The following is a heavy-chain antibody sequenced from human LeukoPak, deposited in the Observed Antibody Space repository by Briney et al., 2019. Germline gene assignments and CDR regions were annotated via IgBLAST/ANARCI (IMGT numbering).Heavy chain of an antibody. J-gene: IGHJ6*03. V-gene: IGHV4-34*01. Sequence: SETLSLTCGVYGGSFSAYSWTWIRQPPGKGLEWIGEINHSGSTNYNPSLKSRVTISADTSKNQFSLKLSSVTAADTAVYYCARRPGYMDVWGKGTTVTVSS. CDR1: GGSFSAYS. CDR2: INHSGST. CDR3: ARRPGYMDV.